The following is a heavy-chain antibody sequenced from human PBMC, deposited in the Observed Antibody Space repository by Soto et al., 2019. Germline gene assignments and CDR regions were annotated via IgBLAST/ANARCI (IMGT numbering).Heavy chain of an antibody. CDR3: ARRGPFDYDTSGFHEN. J-gene: IGHJ4*02. D-gene: IGHD3-22*01. V-gene: IGHV1-18*04. CDR1: GYTFTSFG. CDR2: ISVYNGKT. Sequence: ASVKVSCKASGYTFTSFGISWVRQAPGQGLEWMGWISVYNGKTNYAQKVQGRVTVTTDTSTSTAYMELRSLTSDDTAVYYCARRGPFDYDTSGFHENWGQGTLVPVSS.